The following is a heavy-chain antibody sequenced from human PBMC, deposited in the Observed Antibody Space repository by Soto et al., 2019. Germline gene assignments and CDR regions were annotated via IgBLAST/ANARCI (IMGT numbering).Heavy chain of an antibody. D-gene: IGHD2-15*01. CDR3: ARGYCSAVGCYVPYYYGFDV. CDR1: GFTFRNYA. V-gene: IGHV3-23*01. J-gene: IGHJ6*02. Sequence: EVKLLQSGGGAGQPGGSLRLPGAAAGFTFRNYAMNWVRQDPGKGLELVSSIRSNGGSAYYADSVKGRFTISRDTPKNTLYVQLNSLRADDTAVYYCARGYCSAVGCYVPYYYGFDVWGPGTTFTGSS. CDR2: IRSNGGSA.